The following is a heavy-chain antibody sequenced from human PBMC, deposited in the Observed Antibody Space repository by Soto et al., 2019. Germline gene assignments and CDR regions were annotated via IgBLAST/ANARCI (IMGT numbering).Heavy chain of an antibody. Sequence: GGSLRLSCAASGFTFSSYGMHWVRQAPGKGLEWVAVTLYDGSNKYYADSVKGRFTISRDNSKNTLSLQMDSLRAEDTAVYYCAKDSSVVTLYLAYYFDYWGQGTLVTVSS. J-gene: IGHJ4*02. D-gene: IGHD2-21*02. V-gene: IGHV3-30*18. CDR1: GFTFSSYG. CDR3: AKDSSVVTLYLAYYFDY. CDR2: TLYDGSNK.